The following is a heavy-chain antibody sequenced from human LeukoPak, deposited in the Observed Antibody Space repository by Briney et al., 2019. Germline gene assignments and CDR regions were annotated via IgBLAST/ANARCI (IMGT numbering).Heavy chain of an antibody. D-gene: IGHD2-15*01. J-gene: IGHJ5*02. V-gene: IGHV1-2*02. CDR1: GYTFTGYY. Sequence: ASVKVSCKASGYTFTGYYMHWVRQAPGQGLEWMGWIHPNSGGTNYAQKFQGRVTMTRDTSISTAYMELSRLRSDDTAVYYCATRRYCSGGSCYSGGGWFDPWGQGTLVTVSS. CDR3: ATRRYCSGGSCYSGGGWFDP. CDR2: IHPNSGGT.